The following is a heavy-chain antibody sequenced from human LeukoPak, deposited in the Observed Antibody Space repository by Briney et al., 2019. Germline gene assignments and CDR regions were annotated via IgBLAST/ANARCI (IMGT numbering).Heavy chain of an antibody. CDR2: INPNSGGA. Sequence: ASVKVSCKASGYTFTDYYMQWVRQVPGQGLEWMGWINPNSGGANYAQKFQGRVTMTRDTSINTAYMELSRLRSDDTAVYYCARDKAAGLGIFDYWGQGTLVTVSS. D-gene: IGHD6-13*01. V-gene: IGHV1-2*02. J-gene: IGHJ4*02. CDR1: GYTFTDYY. CDR3: ARDKAAGLGIFDY.